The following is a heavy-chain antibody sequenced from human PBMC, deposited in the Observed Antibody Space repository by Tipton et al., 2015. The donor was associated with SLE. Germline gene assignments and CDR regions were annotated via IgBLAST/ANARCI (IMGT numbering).Heavy chain of an antibody. V-gene: IGHV3-23*01. Sequence: SLRLFCAASGFTFSSYAMTWVRQAPGKGLEWVSVISGSGGSTYYADSVKGRFTISRDNSKNTLYVQMNSLRVEDTAVYYCAKGTDSSLDYWGQGTLVTVSS. CDR2: ISGSGGST. CDR3: AKGTDSSLDY. J-gene: IGHJ4*02. CDR1: GFTFSSYA. D-gene: IGHD6-13*01.